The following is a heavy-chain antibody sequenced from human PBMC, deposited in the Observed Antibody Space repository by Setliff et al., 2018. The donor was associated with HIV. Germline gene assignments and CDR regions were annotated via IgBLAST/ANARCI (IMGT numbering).Heavy chain of an antibody. Sequence: ASVKVSCKASGYTFTSYGITWVRQAPGQGLEWMGWISAYNGNTNYSQNLQGRVTMTTDTSTSTAYMELRSLRSDDTAMYYCARQLSNSLDLWGQGTLVTVSS. J-gene: IGHJ5*02. CDR3: ARQLSNSLDL. D-gene: IGHD7-27*01. CDR2: ISAYNGNT. V-gene: IGHV1-18*01. CDR1: GYTFTSYG.